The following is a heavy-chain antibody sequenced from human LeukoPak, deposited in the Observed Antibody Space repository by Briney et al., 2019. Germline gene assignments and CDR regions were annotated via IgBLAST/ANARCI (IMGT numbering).Heavy chain of an antibody. Sequence: GGSLSLSCVASGFTFSSYEMNWVRQAPGEGLEWVSYISASGSNIYYADSVKGRFTISRDNARNSLYLQMNSLRVEDTAVYYCARGGRFGTFWSQGTLVTVSS. CDR1: GFTFSSYE. CDR3: ARGGRFGTF. J-gene: IGHJ4*02. CDR2: ISASGSNI. D-gene: IGHD3-10*01. V-gene: IGHV3-48*03.